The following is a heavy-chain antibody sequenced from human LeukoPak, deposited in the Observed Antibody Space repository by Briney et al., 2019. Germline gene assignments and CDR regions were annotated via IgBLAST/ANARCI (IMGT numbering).Heavy chain of an antibody. CDR1: GFRFSKFA. V-gene: IGHV3-23*01. D-gene: IGHD3-22*01. Sequence: GGSLRVSCAASGFRFSKFAMSWDRQAPGKGLHRVTSISGSDGTTYYPESVKGRFTISRDNSKNILYLDLNSLTVEDTAVYFCAKAANYYDSSGYLIPFDYWGQGILVTVAS. CDR3: AKAANYYDSSGYLIPFDY. CDR2: ISGSDGTT. J-gene: IGHJ4*02.